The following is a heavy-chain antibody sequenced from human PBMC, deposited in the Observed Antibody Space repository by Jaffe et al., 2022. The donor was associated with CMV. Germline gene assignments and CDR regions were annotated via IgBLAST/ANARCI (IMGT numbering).Heavy chain of an antibody. CDR3: ARIGKGSDFWSGTIYYYFDL. CDR1: GGSFSGYY. J-gene: IGHJ2*01. Sequence: QVQLQQWGAGLLKPSETLSLTCAVYGGSFSGYYWSWIRQPPGKGLEWIGEINHSGSTNYNPSLKSRVTISLDTSKNQFSLKLSSVTAADTAVYYCARIGKGSDFWSGTIYYYFDLWGRGTLVTVSS. CDR2: INHSGST. V-gene: IGHV4-34*01. D-gene: IGHD3-3*01.